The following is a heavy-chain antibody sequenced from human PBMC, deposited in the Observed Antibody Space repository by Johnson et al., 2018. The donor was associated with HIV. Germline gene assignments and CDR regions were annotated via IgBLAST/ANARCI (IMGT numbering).Heavy chain of an antibody. D-gene: IGHD5-24*01. J-gene: IGHJ3*02. CDR1: GFTFDDYG. Sequence: VQLVESGGGVVRPGGSLRLSCAASGFTFDDYGMSWVRQAPGKGLEWVSGINWNGGSTGYADSVKGRFTISRDNAKNSLYLQMNSLRGEDTAVYYCARGIDGSAQNSDAFDNWGQGTMVTVSS. V-gene: IGHV3-20*04. CDR2: INWNGGST. CDR3: ARGIDGSAQNSDAFDN.